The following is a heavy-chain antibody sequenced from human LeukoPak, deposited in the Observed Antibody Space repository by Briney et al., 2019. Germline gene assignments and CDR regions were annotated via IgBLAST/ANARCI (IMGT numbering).Heavy chain of an antibody. V-gene: IGHV4-4*07. CDR2: IISSGYT. CDR3: ARGGCSWVYSFDY. J-gene: IGHJ4*02. CDR1: GDSISDYY. Sequence: SETLSLTCTVSGDSISDYYWTWIRQPAGKGLEWIGRIISSGYTNYNPSLTSRLAMSLDTSKNQISLRLNSVTAADTAVYYCARGGCSWVYSFDYWGQGTLVTVSS. D-gene: IGHD3-10*02.